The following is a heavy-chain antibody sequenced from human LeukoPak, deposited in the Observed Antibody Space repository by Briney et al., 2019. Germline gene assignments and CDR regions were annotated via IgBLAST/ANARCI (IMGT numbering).Heavy chain of an antibody. CDR1: GFTFSSYA. V-gene: IGHV3-30-3*01. D-gene: IGHD6-19*01. CDR3: ARERGGTVAVAGTGRFDP. CDR2: ISYDGSNK. Sequence: GGSLRLSCAASGFTFSSYAMHWVRQAPGKGLEWVAVISYDGSNKYYADSVKGRFTISRDNSKNTLYLQMNSLRAEDTAVYYCARERGGTVAVAGTGRFDPWGQGTLVTVSS. J-gene: IGHJ5*02.